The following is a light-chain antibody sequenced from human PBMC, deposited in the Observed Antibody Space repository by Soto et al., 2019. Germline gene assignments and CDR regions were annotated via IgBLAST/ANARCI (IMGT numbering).Light chain of an antibody. CDR2: DAS. J-gene: IGKJ2*01. V-gene: IGKV3-20*01. Sequence: EFVVMQSPGTLSLSLGERATLSCRTSQSVRSRYLAWYKQKPGQAPTLLTYDASSRHGGIPDRFIGSGSGTDFTLTISRLEPEDFAVYSCHQYGDSPYTFGQVTKLEIK. CDR1: QSVRSRY. CDR3: HQYGDSPYT.